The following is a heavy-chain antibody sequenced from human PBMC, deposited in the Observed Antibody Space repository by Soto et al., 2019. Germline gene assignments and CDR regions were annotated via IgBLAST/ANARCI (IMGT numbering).Heavy chain of an antibody. J-gene: IGHJ4*02. D-gene: IGHD2-15*01. V-gene: IGHV3-30*18. Sequence: QVQLVESGGGVVQPGKSLRLSCAASGFIFSNYGMHWVRQAPGKGLECVALISFDGKNRNYADSVKGRFTIYRDNAKNTLYLEMNSLRPEDTAFYYCAKRGGVVGGSEHPFFEYWGQGTLVTVSS. CDR3: AKRGGVVGGSEHPFFEY. CDR2: ISFDGKNR. CDR1: GFIFSNYG.